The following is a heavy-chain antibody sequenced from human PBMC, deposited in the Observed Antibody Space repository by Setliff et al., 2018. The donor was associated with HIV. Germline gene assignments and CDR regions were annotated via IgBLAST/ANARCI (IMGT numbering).Heavy chain of an antibody. D-gene: IGHD2-15*01. CDR3: ARCRWSHLADY. CDR1: GFTFSSYW. V-gene: IGHV3-7*03. CDR2: IKQDGSTK. Sequence: GGSLRLSCAASGFTFSSYWMSWVRQAPGKGLEWVANIKQDGSTKKYADSVKGRFTISRDNAKRSLYLQMNSLAAEDTAVYYCARCRWSHLADYWGQGTLVTVSS. J-gene: IGHJ4*02.